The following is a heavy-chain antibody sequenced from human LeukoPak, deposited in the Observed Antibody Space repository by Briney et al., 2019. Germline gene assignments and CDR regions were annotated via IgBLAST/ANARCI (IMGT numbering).Heavy chain of an antibody. V-gene: IGHV4-59*08. J-gene: IGHJ4*02. CDR2: IYYSGST. D-gene: IGHD5-24*01. CDR1: GGSISSYY. Sequence: SETLSLTCTVSGGSISSYYWSWIRQPPGKGLEWIGYIYYSGSTNYNPSLKSRVTISVDTSKNQFSLKLRSMTAADTAVYYCARHQRVGLWLQFIDYWGQGTLVTVSS. CDR3: ARHQRVGLWLQFIDY.